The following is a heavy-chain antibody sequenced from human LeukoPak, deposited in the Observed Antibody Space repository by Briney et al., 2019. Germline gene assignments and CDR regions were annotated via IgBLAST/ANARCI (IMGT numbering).Heavy chain of an antibody. Sequence: SGTLSLTCAVSGGSISSSNWWSWVRQPPGKGLEWIGEIYHSGSTNYNPSLRSRVTISVDTSKNQFSLKLSSVTAADTAVYYCARDRREDYSGDFDLWGRGTLVTVSS. CDR2: IYHSGST. J-gene: IGHJ2*01. CDR1: GGSISSSNW. CDR3: ARDRREDYSGDFDL. D-gene: IGHD2-15*01. V-gene: IGHV4-4*02.